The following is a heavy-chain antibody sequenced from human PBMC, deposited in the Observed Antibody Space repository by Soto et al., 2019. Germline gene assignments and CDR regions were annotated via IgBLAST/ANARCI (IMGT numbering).Heavy chain of an antibody. D-gene: IGHD4-17*01. CDR3: ARATTVTSSFFFYGLDI. V-gene: IGHV4-30-4*01. Sequence: QVQLHESGPGLVKPSQTLSLTCTVSGGSISDDDYYWNWIRQSPAKGLEWIGHIYYNGNTYYNPSLKSRLTMSLDTSQHQFSLHLTSVIAADSALYFCARATTVTSSFFFYGLDIWGQGTTVTVSS. J-gene: IGHJ6*02. CDR1: GGSISDDDYY. CDR2: IYYNGNT.